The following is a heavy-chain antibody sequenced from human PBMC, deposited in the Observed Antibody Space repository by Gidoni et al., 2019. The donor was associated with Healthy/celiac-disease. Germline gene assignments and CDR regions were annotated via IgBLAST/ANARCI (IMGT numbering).Heavy chain of an antibody. CDR3: ARVPYDILTGYYFFGAFDI. CDR2: ISSNGGST. V-gene: IGHV3-64*01. CDR1: GFTFSSYA. D-gene: IGHD3-9*01. J-gene: IGHJ3*02. Sequence: RLSCAASGFTFSSYAMHWVRQAPGKGLEYVSAISSNGGSTYYANSVKGRFTISRDNSKNTLYLQMGSLRAEDMAVYYCARVPYDILTGYYFFGAFDIWGQGTMVTVSS.